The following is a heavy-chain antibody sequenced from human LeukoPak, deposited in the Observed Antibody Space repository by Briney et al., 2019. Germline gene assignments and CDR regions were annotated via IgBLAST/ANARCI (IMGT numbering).Heavy chain of an antibody. CDR3: ARDATTAIGTVYMDV. CDR1: GFTFSIYE. J-gene: IGHJ6*03. CDR2: ISDSGSSV. V-gene: IGHV3-48*03. Sequence: GGSLRLSCEASGFTFSIYEVNWVRQAPGKGLEWLSHISDSGSSVHYADSVKGRFTISRDNSKNSLYLEMNSLRVEDTAMYYCARDATTAIGTVYMDVWGKGTTVTISS. D-gene: IGHD1-1*01.